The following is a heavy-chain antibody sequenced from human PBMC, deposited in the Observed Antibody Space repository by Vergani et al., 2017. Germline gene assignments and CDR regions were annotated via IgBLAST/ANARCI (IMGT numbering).Heavy chain of an antibody. V-gene: IGHV3-21*01. CDR3: AREGYDFWSGYYTGGYYYMDV. J-gene: IGHJ6*03. D-gene: IGHD3-3*01. CDR2: ISSSSSYI. CDR1: GFTFSSYS. Sequence: EVQLVESGGGLVKPGGSLRLSCAASGFTFSSYSMNWVRQAPGKGLEWVSSISSSSSYIYYADSVKGRFTISRDNAKNSLYLQMNSLRAEDTAVYYCAREGYDFWSGYYTGGYYYMDVWGKGTTVTVSS.